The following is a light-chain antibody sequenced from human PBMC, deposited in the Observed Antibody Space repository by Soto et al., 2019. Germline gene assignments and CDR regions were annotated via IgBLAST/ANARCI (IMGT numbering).Light chain of an antibody. CDR3: ISYTTISTYV. J-gene: IGLJ1*01. V-gene: IGLV2-14*03. CDR2: DVS. Sequence: QSALTQPASVSVSPGQSIAISCTGTSSDVGSYNYVSWYQHHPGKAPKVMIYDVSSRPSGVSNRFSGSKSGNTAPLTISGLQAEDEADYYCISYTTISTYVFGTGTKVTVL. CDR1: SSDVGSYNY.